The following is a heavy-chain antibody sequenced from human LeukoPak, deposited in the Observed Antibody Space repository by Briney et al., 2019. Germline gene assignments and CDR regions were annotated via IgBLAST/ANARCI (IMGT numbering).Heavy chain of an antibody. V-gene: IGHV4-59*12. CDR2: IYYSGST. Sequence: SETLSLTCTVSGGSISSYYWSWIRQPPGKGLEWIGYIYYSGSTNYNPSLKSRVTISVDTSKNQFSLKLSSVTAADTAMYYCARSRGGANYYGSGSHYYFDYWGQGTLVTVSS. CDR3: ARSRGGANYYGSGSHYYFDY. D-gene: IGHD3-10*01. CDR1: GGSISSYY. J-gene: IGHJ4*02.